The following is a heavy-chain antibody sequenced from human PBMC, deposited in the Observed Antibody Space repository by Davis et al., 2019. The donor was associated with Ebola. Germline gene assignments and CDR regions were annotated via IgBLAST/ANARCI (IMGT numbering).Heavy chain of an antibody. J-gene: IGHJ6*04. V-gene: IGHV3-48*02. CDR1: GFTFSSYS. CDR3: ARDGIAVAGTALLYYYYGMDV. D-gene: IGHD6-19*01. Sequence: GGSLRLSCVASGFTFSSYSMNWVRQAPGQGLEWVSYISSSSSTIYYADSVKGRFTISRDNAKNSLYLQMNSLRDEDTAVYYCARDGIAVAGTALLYYYYGMDVWGKGTTVTVSS. CDR2: ISSSSSTI.